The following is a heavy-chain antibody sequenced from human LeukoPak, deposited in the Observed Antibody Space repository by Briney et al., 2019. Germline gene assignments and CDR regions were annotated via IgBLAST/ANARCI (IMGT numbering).Heavy chain of an antibody. CDR1: GGSFSGYY. CDR2: INHSGST. CDR3: ARGYSPVVVVAATVYFDY. J-gene: IGHJ4*02. D-gene: IGHD2-15*01. Sequence: SETLSLTCAVYGGSFSGYYWSWIRQPPGKGLEWIGEINHSGSTNYNPSLKSRVTISVDTSKNQFSMKLSSVTAADTAVYYCARGYSPVVVVAATVYFDYWGQGTLVTVSS. V-gene: IGHV4-34*01.